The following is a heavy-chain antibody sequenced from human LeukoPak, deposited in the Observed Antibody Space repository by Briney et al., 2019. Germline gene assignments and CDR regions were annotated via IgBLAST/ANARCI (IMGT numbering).Heavy chain of an antibody. CDR1: GFTFSSYA. J-gene: IGHJ5*02. CDR2: ISGSGVST. D-gene: IGHD2-21*01. Sequence: GWSLRLSCAASGFTFSSYAMSWVRQAPGKGLKWVSGISGSGVSTYYTDSVKGRFTVSRDNSKNTMFLQMNSLRAEDTAVYYCAKGLYGDTFLNWFDPWGQGTLVTVSS. V-gene: IGHV3-23*01. CDR3: AKGLYGDTFLNWFDP.